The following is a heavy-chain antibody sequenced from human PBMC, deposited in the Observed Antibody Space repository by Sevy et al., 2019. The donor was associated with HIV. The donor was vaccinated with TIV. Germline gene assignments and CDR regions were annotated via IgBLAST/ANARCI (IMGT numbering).Heavy chain of an antibody. Sequence: GGSLRLSCAASGFTFSSYWMSWVRQAPGKGLEWVANIKQDGSEKYYVDSVMGRFTISRDNAKNSLYLQMNSLRAEDTAVYYCARDWEGLRYFDWYPPTYGMDVWGQGTTVTVSS. J-gene: IGHJ6*02. CDR3: ARDWEGLRYFDWYPPTYGMDV. V-gene: IGHV3-7*01. CDR2: IKQDGSEK. D-gene: IGHD3-9*01. CDR1: GFTFSSYW.